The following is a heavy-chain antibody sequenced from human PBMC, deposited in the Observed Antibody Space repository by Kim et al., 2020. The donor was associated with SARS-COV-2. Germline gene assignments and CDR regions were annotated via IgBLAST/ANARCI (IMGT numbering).Heavy chain of an antibody. CDR3: SGTHHYGMEV. Sequence: GGSLRLSCKTSGFTFGDYAMNWVRQAPGKGLEWVGFIRSEAYGGTIEYGASVRDRFIISRDDSKSIAYLQMNSLKTEDTAVYYCSGTHHYGMEVWGQGTTVTVS. CDR1: GFTFGDYA. J-gene: IGHJ6*02. CDR2: IRSEAYGGTI. V-gene: IGHV3-49*04.